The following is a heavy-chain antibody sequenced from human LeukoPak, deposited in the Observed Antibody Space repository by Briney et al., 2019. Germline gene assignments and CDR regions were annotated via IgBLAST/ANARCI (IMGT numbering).Heavy chain of an antibody. CDR2: IYYSGST. D-gene: IGHD1-26*01. Sequence: KPSETLSLTCAVSGYSISSGYYWGWIRPPPGKGLEWIGSIYYSGSTYYNPSLKSRVTISVDTSKNQFSLKLSSVTAADTAVYYCARTPGGLNYFDYWGQGTLVTVSS. J-gene: IGHJ4*02. V-gene: IGHV4-38-2*01. CDR1: GYSISSGYY. CDR3: ARTPGGLNYFDY.